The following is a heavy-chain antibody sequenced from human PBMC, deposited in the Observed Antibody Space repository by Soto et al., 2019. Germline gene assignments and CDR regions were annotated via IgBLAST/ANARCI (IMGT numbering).Heavy chain of an antibody. CDR3: ARDMAGDYTRPFWYYYYGMEV. Sequence: GGSLRLSCAASGFTFSSYAMHWVRQAPGKGLEWVAVISYDGSNKYYADSVKGRFTISRDNSKNTLYLQMNSLRAEDTAVYYCARDMAGDYTRPFWYYYYGMEVWGQGTTVTVSS. V-gene: IGHV3-30-3*01. J-gene: IGHJ6*02. D-gene: IGHD6-19*01. CDR2: ISYDGSNK. CDR1: GFTFSSYA.